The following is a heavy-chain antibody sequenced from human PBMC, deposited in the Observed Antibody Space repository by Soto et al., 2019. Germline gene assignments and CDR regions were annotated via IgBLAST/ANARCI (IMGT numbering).Heavy chain of an antibody. CDR2: ISYDGSNK. CDR1: GFTFSSYA. Sequence: QVQLVESGGGVVQPGRSLRLSCAASGFTFSSYAMHWVRQAPGKGLEWVAVISYDGSNKYYADSVKGRFTISRDNSKNTLYLQMNSLRAGDTAVYYCASRMTTVPGGGQGTLVTVSS. D-gene: IGHD4-17*01. CDR3: ASRMTTVPG. J-gene: IGHJ4*02. V-gene: IGHV3-30-3*01.